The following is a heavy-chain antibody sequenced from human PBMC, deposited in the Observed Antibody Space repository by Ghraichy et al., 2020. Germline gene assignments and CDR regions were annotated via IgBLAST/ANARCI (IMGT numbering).Heavy chain of an antibody. CDR1: GDSIITSSYF. CDR2: IYHNGIT. Sequence: SETLSLTCTVSGDSIITSSYFWGWIRQTPGKGLEWIGSIYHNGITYYNPSLKSRVALSVQTSKSQFSLQLSSVTAADTAVYYCARAPRTIAPADTLDFWGAGILVPVSS. V-gene: IGHV4-39*07. J-gene: IGHJ4*02. D-gene: IGHD5-18*01. CDR3: ARAPRTIAPADTLDF.